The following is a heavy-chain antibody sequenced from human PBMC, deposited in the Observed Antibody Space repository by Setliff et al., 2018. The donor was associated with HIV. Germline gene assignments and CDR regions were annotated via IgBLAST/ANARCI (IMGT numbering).Heavy chain of an antibody. CDR3: ARDARDHFYGSGHIDK. CDR1: GYTFTSYG. CDR2: ISAYSGDT. D-gene: IGHD3-10*01. Sequence: ASVKVSCKASGYTFTSYGFSWVRQAPGQGLQWMGWISAYSGDTRFAQEFQGRLTMTTDTSTNTAYMALGSLKSDDTAVYYCARDARDHFYGSGHIDKWGQGTQVTVPQ. V-gene: IGHV1-18*01. J-gene: IGHJ4*02.